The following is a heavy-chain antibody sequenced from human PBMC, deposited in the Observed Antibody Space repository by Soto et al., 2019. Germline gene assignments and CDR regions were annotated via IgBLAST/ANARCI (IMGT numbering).Heavy chain of an antibody. CDR1: GYTFTSYA. Sequence: QVQLVQSGAEVKKPGASVKVSCKASGYTFTSYAMHWVRQAPGQRLEWMGWINAGNGNTKYSQKFQGRVTITRDTSASPAYMELSSLRSEDTAVYYCARCVGGYSGCDFDYWGQGTLVTVSS. CDR2: INAGNGNT. V-gene: IGHV1-3*01. CDR3: ARCVGGYSGCDFDY. J-gene: IGHJ4*02. D-gene: IGHD5-12*01.